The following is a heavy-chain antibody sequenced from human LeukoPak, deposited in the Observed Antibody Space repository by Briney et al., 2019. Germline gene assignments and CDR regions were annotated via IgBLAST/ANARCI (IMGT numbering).Heavy chain of an antibody. Sequence: SETLSFTCTVSGGSISTYYWTWIRQPPGKGLEWIGYIYSSGSTNYNPSLKSRVTISVDTSKNQFSLKLSSVTAADTAVYYCARLRYSSGWLQDYWGQGTLVTVSS. CDR2: IYSSGST. V-gene: IGHV4-59*08. CDR3: ARLRYSSGWLQDY. D-gene: IGHD6-19*01. J-gene: IGHJ4*02. CDR1: GGSISTYY.